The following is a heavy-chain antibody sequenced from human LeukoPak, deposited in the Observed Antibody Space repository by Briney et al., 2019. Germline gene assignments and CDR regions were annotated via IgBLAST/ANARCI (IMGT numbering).Heavy chain of an antibody. J-gene: IGHJ4*02. CDR2: ISSSSSYI. CDR3: ARGNYYYGSGSSPLDY. CDR1: GFTFSSYS. Sequence: GGSLRLSCAASGFTFSSYSMNWVRQAPGQGLEWVSSISSSSSYIYYADSVKGRFTISRDNAKNTLYLQMNNLRAEDTAVYYCARGNYYYGSGSSPLDYWGQGTLVTVSS. V-gene: IGHV3-21*01. D-gene: IGHD3-10*01.